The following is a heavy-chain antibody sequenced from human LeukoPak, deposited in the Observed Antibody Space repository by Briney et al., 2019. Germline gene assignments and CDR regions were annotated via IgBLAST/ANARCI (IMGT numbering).Heavy chain of an antibody. CDR3: AKDIQYYYGSGSYSGAFDI. J-gene: IGHJ3*02. V-gene: IGHV3-43D*03. Sequence: PGGSLRLSCAASGFTFDDYAMHWVRQAPGKGLEWVSLISWDGGSTYYADSVKGRFTISRDNSKNSLYLQMNSLRAEDTALYYCAKDIQYYYGSGSYSGAFDIWGQGTMVTVSS. D-gene: IGHD3-10*01. CDR2: ISWDGGST. CDR1: GFTFDDYA.